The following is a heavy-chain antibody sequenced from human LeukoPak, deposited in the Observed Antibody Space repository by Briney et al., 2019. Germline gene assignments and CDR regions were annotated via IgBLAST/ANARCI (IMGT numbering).Heavy chain of an antibody. V-gene: IGHV3-48*03. J-gene: IGHJ4*02. D-gene: IGHD3-22*01. CDR2: ISSSGSTI. CDR3: ATLPYYYDSSGSYYFDY. CDR1: GFPFSSYE. Sequence: RPGGSLRLSCAASGFPFSSYEMNWVRQAPGKGLEWVSYISSSGSTIYYADSVKGRFTISRDNSKNTLYLQMNSLRVEDTAVYYCATLPYYYDSSGSYYFDYWGQGTLVTVSS.